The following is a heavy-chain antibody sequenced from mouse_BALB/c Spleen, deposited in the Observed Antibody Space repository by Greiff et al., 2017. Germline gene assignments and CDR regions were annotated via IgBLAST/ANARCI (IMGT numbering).Heavy chain of an antibody. V-gene: IGHV5-6-5*01. CDR1: GFTFSSYA. D-gene: IGHD2-10*01. Sequence: DVKLVESGGGLVKPGGSLKLSCAASGFTFSSYAMSWVRQTPEKRLEWVASISSGGSTYYPDSVKGRFTISRDNARNILYLQMSSLRSEDTAMYYCARGPYYGNYGAMDYWGQGTSVTVSS. CDR3: ARGPYYGNYGAMDY. CDR2: ISSGGST. J-gene: IGHJ4*01.